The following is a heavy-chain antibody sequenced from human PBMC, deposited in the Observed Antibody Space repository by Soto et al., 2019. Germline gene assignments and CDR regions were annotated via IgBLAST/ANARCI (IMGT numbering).Heavy chain of an antibody. CDR3: ARSSGWYSHFDY. CDR1: GFTFSSYA. Sequence: GGSLRLSCAASGFTFSSYAMHWVRQAPGKGLEWVAVISYDGSNKYYADSVKGRFTIPRDNSKNTLYLQMNSLRAEDAAVYYCARSSGWYSHFDYWGQGTLVTVSS. V-gene: IGHV3-30-3*01. CDR2: ISYDGSNK. J-gene: IGHJ4*02. D-gene: IGHD6-19*01.